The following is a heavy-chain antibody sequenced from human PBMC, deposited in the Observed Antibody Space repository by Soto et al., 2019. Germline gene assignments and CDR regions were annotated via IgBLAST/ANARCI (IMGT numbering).Heavy chain of an antibody. D-gene: IGHD2-21*02. CDR3: VQGRCGGDCLPSYSSHCYYGLDD. Sequence: QITLKESGPTLVKPTQTLTLTCTFSGFSISTPGAGVGWIRRPPGKALEWLALLYWDDDKRYNPSLKSRLDTTTDTSKKPVVLTMTNRDLVDTVTYYCVQGRCGGDCLPSYSSHCYYGLDDWGQGPTVTVSS. V-gene: IGHV2-5*02. CDR2: LYWDDDK. CDR1: GFSISTPGAG. J-gene: IGHJ6*02.